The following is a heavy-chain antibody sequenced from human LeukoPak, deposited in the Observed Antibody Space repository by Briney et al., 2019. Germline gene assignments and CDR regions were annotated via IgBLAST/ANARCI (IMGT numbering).Heavy chain of an antibody. J-gene: IGHJ4*02. V-gene: IGHV4-34*01. CDR2: INHSGST. Sequence: SETLSLTCAVYGGSFSGYYWSWIRQPPGKGLEWIGEINHSGSTNYNPSLKSRVTISVDTSKNQFSLKLSSVTAADTAVYYCARVDSSGWYVEGWGQGTLVTVSS. CDR3: ARVDSSGWYVEG. CDR1: GGSFSGYY. D-gene: IGHD6-19*01.